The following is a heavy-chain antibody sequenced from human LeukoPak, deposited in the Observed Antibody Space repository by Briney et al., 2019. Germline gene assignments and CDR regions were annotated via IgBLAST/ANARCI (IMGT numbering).Heavy chain of an antibody. CDR2: IRSNSDGGTI. Sequence: PGGSLRLSCAASGFTFRSYAMSWVRQAPGKGLEWVGRIRSNSDGGTIDYAAPVKGRFTLSRDDSKTTLYLQMNSLQTEDTAVYYCATDFYDSTWGQGTLVTVSS. J-gene: IGHJ5*02. V-gene: IGHV3-15*01. CDR1: GFTFRSYA. D-gene: IGHD3-22*01. CDR3: ATDFYDST.